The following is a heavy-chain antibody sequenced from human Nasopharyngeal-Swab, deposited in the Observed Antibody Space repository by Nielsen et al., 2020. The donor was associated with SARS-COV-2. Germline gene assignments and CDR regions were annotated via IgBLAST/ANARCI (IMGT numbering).Heavy chain of an antibody. D-gene: IGHD6-19*01. CDR1: GYTFTSYY. V-gene: IGHV1-46*01. CDR3: ARDLTNSIAVAGNYYGMDV. Sequence: ASVKVSCKASGYTFTSYYMHWVRQAPGQGLEWMGIINPSGGSTSYAQKFQGRVTMTRDTSTSTVYMELSSLRSEDTAVYYCARDLTNSIAVAGNYYGMDVWGQGTTVTVSS. CDR2: INPSGGST. J-gene: IGHJ6*02.